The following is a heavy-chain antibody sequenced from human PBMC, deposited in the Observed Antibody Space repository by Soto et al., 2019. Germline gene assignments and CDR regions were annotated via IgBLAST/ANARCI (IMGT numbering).Heavy chain of an antibody. CDR2: VYHNVLT. V-gene: IGHV4-4*02. CDR3: SRVIALPGETYRFDY. D-gene: IGHD4-4*01. CDR1: GDSIGSHVW. J-gene: IGHJ4*02. Sequence: QVQLHESGPGLVKPSWTLSLTCAVSGDSIGSHVWWSWVRQPPGKGLAWIGEVYHNVLTDYNPSLKGRVTMSADMSKNQFSLTVTSVTTADTAMYYCSRVIALPGETYRFDYWGQGTLITVSS.